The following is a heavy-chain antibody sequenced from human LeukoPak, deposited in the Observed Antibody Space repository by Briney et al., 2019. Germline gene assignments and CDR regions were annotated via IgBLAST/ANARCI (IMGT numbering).Heavy chain of an antibody. CDR2: IYFSGST. Sequence: SETLSLTCSVSGDSISSSVYYWGWIRQPPGKGLEWIGSIYFSGSTYYNPSLKSRVTISVDTSKNHFSLKLSSVTAADTAVYYCARAPKEKMFDPWGQGTLVTVSS. J-gene: IGHJ5*02. CDR1: GDSISSSVYY. D-gene: IGHD5-24*01. V-gene: IGHV4-39*02. CDR3: ARAPKEKMFDP.